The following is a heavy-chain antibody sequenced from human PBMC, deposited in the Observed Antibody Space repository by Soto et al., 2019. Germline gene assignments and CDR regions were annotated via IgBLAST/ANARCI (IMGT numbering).Heavy chain of an antibody. J-gene: IGHJ5*02. CDR1: GGSISSGGYY. Sequence: QVQLQESGPGLVKPSQTLSLTCTVSGGSISSGGYYWSWIRQHPGKGLEGIGYIFYSGTTYYNPSPKPRFTISVATSKNQFPLQLSSVTAAHTAVYYCARSVDPWGQGTLVTVSS. V-gene: IGHV4-31*03. CDR2: IFYSGTT. CDR3: ARSVDP.